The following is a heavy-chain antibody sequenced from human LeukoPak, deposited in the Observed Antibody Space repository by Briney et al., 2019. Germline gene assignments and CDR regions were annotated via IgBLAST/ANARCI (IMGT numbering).Heavy chain of an antibody. CDR2: ITIDGSST. V-gene: IGHV3-74*03. CDR3: TRDRFYAMDA. CDR1: TVTSRDSW. Sequence: PGGSLRLSCVASTVTSRDSWMHWVRQAPGKGLVWVSRITIDGSSTTYADSAKGRFTISRDSARNTLYLQMNSLRAEDTAVYYCTRDRFYAMDAWGQGTTVTV. J-gene: IGHJ6*02.